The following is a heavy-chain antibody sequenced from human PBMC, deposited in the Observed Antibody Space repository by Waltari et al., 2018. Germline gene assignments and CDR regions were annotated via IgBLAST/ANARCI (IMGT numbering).Heavy chain of an antibody. V-gene: IGHV5-51*01. D-gene: IGHD6-19*01. CDR1: DYSFTSYW. Sequence: EVQLVQSGAEVKKPGESLKISCKGSDYSFTSYWIGWVCQMPGKGLEWIGIIYPGDSDTRYSPSFQGQVTISADKSISTAYLQWSSLKASDTAMYYCARHRVGYSSGWVSWGQGTLVTVSS. CDR3: ARHRVGYSSGWVS. CDR2: IYPGDSDT. J-gene: IGHJ5*02.